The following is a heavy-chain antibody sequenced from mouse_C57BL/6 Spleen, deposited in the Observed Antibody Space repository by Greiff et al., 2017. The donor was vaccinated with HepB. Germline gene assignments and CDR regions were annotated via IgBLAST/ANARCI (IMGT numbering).Heavy chain of an antibody. CDR1: GYTFTDYN. CDR2: INPNNGGT. Sequence: VQLQQSGPELVKPGASVKIPCKASGYTFTDYNMDWVKQSHGKSLEWIGDINPNNGGTIYNQKFKGKATLTVDKSSSTAYMELRSLTSEDTAVYYCARSRDNTTVVEYYFDYWGQGTTLTVSS. J-gene: IGHJ2*01. V-gene: IGHV1-18*01. CDR3: ARSRDNTTVVEYYFDY. D-gene: IGHD1-1*01.